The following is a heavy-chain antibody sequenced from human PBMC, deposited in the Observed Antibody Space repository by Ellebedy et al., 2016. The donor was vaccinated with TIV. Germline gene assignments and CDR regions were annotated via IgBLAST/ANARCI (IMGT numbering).Heavy chain of an antibody. Sequence: GESLKISCKGSGYSFTSYWIGWVRQMPGKGLEWMGIIYPGDSDTRYSPSFQGQVTISADKSISTAYLQWSSLKASDTAMYYCASATFLPVYSSSGRVEDAFDIWGQGTMVTVSS. CDR3: ASATFLPVYSSSGRVEDAFDI. V-gene: IGHV5-51*01. D-gene: IGHD6-13*01. J-gene: IGHJ3*02. CDR2: IYPGDSDT. CDR1: GYSFTSYW.